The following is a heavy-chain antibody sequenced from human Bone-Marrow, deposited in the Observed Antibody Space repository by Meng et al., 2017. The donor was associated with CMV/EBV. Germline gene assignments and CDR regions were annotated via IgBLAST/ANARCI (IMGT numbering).Heavy chain of an antibody. Sequence: ASVKVSCKASGYTFTGYYMHWVRQAPGQGLEWMGWINPNSGGTNYAQKFQGRVTMTRDTSISTAYMELSRLRSDDTAVYYCARDIVVVNAMDLGGGEHFDYWGQGTLVTVSS. D-gene: IGHD2-21*01. V-gene: IGHV1-2*02. J-gene: IGHJ4*02. CDR1: GYTFTGYY. CDR3: ARDIVVVNAMDLGGGEHFDY. CDR2: INPNSGGT.